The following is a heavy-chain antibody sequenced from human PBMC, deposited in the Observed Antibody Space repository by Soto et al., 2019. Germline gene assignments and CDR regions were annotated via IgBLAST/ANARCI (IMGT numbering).Heavy chain of an antibody. CDR3: ARGVAETTVYFDY. V-gene: IGHV3-48*03. CDR2: ISRSGGAI. D-gene: IGHD1-1*01. J-gene: IGHJ4*02. Sequence: GGSLRLSCAASGFTFSIYEANWVRQAPGKGLEWVSYISRSGGAIYYADSVKGRFTISRDNAKNSLYLQMNSLRVEDTAIYYCARGVAETTVYFDYWGRGTLVTVS. CDR1: GFTFSIYE.